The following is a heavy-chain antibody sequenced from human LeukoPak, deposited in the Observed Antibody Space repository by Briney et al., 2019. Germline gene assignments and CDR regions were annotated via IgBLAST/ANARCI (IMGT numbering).Heavy chain of an antibody. CDR2: ISSSSSYI. D-gene: IGHD2-2*01. Sequence: RGSLRLSCAASGFTFSSYSMNWVRQAPGKGLEWVSSISSSSSYIYYADSVKGRFTISRDNAKNSLYLQMNSLRAEDTAVYYCARERNRCSSTSCREGDAFDIWGQGTMVTVSS. CDR3: ARERNRCSSTSCREGDAFDI. CDR1: GFTFSSYS. J-gene: IGHJ3*02. V-gene: IGHV3-21*01.